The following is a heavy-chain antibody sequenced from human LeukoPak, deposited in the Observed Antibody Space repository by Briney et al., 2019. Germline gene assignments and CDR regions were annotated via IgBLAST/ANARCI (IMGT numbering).Heavy chain of an antibody. CDR1: GGSISSSNW. CDR2: IYHSGST. D-gene: IGHD3-16*01. J-gene: IGHJ3*02. V-gene: IGHV4-4*02. Sequence: PSETLSLTCAVSGGSISSSNWWSWVRQPPGKGLEWIGEIYHSGSTNYNPSLKSRVTISVDKSKNQFSLKLSSVTAADTAVYYCARDWGMITFGGVYPDAFDIWGQGTMVTVSS. CDR3: ARDWGMITFGGVYPDAFDI.